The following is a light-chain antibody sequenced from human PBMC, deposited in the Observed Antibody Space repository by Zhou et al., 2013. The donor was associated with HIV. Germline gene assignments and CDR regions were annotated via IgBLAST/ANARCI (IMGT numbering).Light chain of an antibody. CDR1: QSISTW. CDR2: YAS. V-gene: IGKV1-5*01. Sequence: DIQMTQSRSTLSASVGDRVTITCRASQSISTWLAWYQQKPGKAPKRLIYYASSLQTGVPSRFSGSGSGTEFTLTISSLQLEDFASYYCLQHNSLPQTFGQGTKVEIK. CDR3: LQHNSLPQT. J-gene: IGKJ1*01.